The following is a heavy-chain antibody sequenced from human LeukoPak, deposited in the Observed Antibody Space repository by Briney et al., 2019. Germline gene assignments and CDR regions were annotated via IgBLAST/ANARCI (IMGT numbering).Heavy chain of an antibody. CDR1: GFTFSSYS. CDR2: ISSSSSYI. J-gene: IGHJ5*02. CDR3: ARDSSGWFVNWFDP. D-gene: IGHD6-19*01. Sequence: GGSLRLSCAASGFTFSSYSMNWVRQAPGKGLEWVSSISSSSSYIYYADSVKGRFTISRDNAKNSLYLQMNSLRAEDTAVYYCARDSSGWFVNWFDPWGQGTLVTVSS. V-gene: IGHV3-21*01.